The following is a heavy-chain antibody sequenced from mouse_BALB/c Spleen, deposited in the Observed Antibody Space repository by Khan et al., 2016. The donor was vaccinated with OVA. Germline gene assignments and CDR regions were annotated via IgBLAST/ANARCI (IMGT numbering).Heavy chain of an antibody. J-gene: IGHJ3*01. Sequence: VRLQQSGAELVRPGALIKLSCKASGFNIKDYYMHWVKQRPEQGLEWIGWIDPENGNTIYDPKFQGKASIIADTSSNTAYLQLSSLTSEDTAVYYCARDGYPPWFAYWGQGTLVTVSA. V-gene: IGHV14-1*02. CDR1: GFNIKDYY. CDR3: ARDGYPPWFAY. CDR2: IDPENGNT. D-gene: IGHD2-3*01.